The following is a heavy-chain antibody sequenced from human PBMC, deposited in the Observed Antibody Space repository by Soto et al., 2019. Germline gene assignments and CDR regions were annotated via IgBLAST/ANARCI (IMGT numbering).Heavy chain of an antibody. CDR3: ARVTRPITFGGVAIDY. Sequence: GASVKASCKASGYTFTIYDINWVRQATGQGLEWMGWMNPNSGNTGYAQKFQGRVTMTRNTSISTAYMELSSLRSEDTAVYYCARVTRPITFGGVAIDYWGQGTLVTVSS. V-gene: IGHV1-8*01. CDR2: MNPNSGNT. D-gene: IGHD3-16*01. J-gene: IGHJ4*02. CDR1: GYTFTIYD.